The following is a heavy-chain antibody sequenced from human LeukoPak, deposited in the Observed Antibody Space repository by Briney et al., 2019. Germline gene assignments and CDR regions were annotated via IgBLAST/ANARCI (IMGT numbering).Heavy chain of an antibody. CDR3: ARIKRYCSSTSCYVYEYYFDY. CDR1: GGTFSSYA. CDR2: IIPIFGTA. V-gene: IGHV1-69*05. D-gene: IGHD2-2*01. J-gene: IGHJ4*02. Sequence: SVKVSCKASGGTFSSYAISWVRQAPGQGLEWMGGIIPIFGTANYAQKFQGRVTITTDESTSTAYMELSSLRSEDTAVYYCARIKRYCSSTSCYVYEYYFDYWGQGTLVTVSS.